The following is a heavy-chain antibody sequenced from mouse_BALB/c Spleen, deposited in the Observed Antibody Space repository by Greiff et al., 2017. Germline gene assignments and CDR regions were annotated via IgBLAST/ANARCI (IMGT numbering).Heavy chain of an antibody. D-gene: IGHD2-10*02. V-gene: IGHV1-69*01. J-gene: IGHJ2*01. CDR1: GYTFTDYW. Sequence: QVQLQQPGAELVMPGASVKMSCKASGYTFTDYWMHWVKQRPGQGLEWIGAIDTSDSYTSYNQKFKGKATLTVDESSSTAYMQLSSLTSEDSAVYYCARWKYGNYPFDYGGQGTTLTVSS. CDR3: ARWKYGNYPFDY. CDR2: IDTSDSYT.